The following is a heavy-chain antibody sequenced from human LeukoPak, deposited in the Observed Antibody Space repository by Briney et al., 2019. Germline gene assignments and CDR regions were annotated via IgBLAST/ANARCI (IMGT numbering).Heavy chain of an antibody. J-gene: IGHJ4*02. CDR1: GGSISNYP. V-gene: IGHV4-59*01. D-gene: IGHD1-26*01. CDR2: IYYSGST. CDR3: AKAEVGAITIFDY. Sequence: SETLSLTCTVSGGSISNYPWNWIRQPPGKGLEWIGYIYYSGSTNYNPSLKSRVTMSVDTSKNQFSLKLSSVTAADTAVYFCAKAEVGAITIFDYWAREPWSASPQ.